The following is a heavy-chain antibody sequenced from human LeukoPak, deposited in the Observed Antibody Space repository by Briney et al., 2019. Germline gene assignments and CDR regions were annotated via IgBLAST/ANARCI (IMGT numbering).Heavy chain of an antibody. D-gene: IGHD3-22*01. V-gene: IGHV3-21*01. CDR2: ISRDSHYI. Sequence: GGSLRLSCAASGFIFTSYSMNWVRQAPGKGLEWISSISRDSHYIYYADSVKGRFTISRDNAKNSLYLQMNSLRAEDTAVYYCVRDDDRPDNGLDYWGQGTLVTVSS. CDR1: GFIFTSYS. CDR3: VRDDDRPDNGLDY. J-gene: IGHJ4*02.